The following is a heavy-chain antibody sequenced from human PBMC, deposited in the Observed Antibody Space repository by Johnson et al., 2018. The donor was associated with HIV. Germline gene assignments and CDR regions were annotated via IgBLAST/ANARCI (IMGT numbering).Heavy chain of an antibody. D-gene: IGHD5-18*01. J-gene: IGHJ3*02. CDR3: AKPEGAQFLGSYGAFDI. CDR1: GFTFSSYG. Sequence: QVQLVESGGGVVQPGRSLRLSCAASGFTFSSYGMHWVRQAPGKGLEWVAVISYDGSNKYYADSVKGRFTISRDNSKNTLYLQMNSLRAEDTAVYYCAKPEGAQFLGSYGAFDIWGQGTMVTVSS. V-gene: IGHV3-30*18. CDR2: ISYDGSNK.